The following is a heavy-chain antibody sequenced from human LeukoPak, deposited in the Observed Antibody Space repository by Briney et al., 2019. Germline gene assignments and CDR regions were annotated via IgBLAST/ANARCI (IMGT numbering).Heavy chain of an antibody. CDR2: MNPNSGNT. CDR3: ARGGPSPGYYYGMDV. Sequence: ASVKVSCKASGGTFSSYAISWVRQAPGQGLEWMGWMNPNSGNTGYAQKFQGRVTITADKSTSTAYMELSSLRSEDTAVYYCARGGPSPGYYYGMDVWGQGTTVTVSS. J-gene: IGHJ6*02. V-gene: IGHV1-69*10. CDR1: GGTFSSYA. D-gene: IGHD1-26*01.